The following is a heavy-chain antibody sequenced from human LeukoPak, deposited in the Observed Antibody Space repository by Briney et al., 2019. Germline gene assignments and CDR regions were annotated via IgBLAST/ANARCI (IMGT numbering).Heavy chain of an antibody. D-gene: IGHD6-13*01. CDR1: GGTFSSYA. CDR2: IIPIFGTA. CDR3: ATVGASAGAPFDY. V-gene: IGHV1-69*06. Sequence: SVKVSCKASGGTFSSYAISWVRQAPGQGLEWMGGIIPIFGTANYAQKFQGRVTITADISTRTAYMELSSLRSEDTAVYYCATVGASAGAPFDYWGQGTLVTVSS. J-gene: IGHJ4*02.